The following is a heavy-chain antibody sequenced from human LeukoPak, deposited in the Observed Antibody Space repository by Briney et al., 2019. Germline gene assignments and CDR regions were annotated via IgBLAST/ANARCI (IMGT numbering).Heavy chain of an antibody. CDR1: GFTFSSYA. CDR2: ISGSGCST. Sequence: PGGSLLLSCAASGFTFSSYAMSCVRQAPGKRLEWVSAISGSGCSTYYADSVKGRFTISRDNSKNTLYLQMNSLRAEDTAVYYCAKEGGGQWLVPPLDFQHWGQGTLVTVSS. V-gene: IGHV3-23*01. J-gene: IGHJ1*01. D-gene: IGHD6-19*01. CDR3: AKEGGGQWLVPPLDFQH.